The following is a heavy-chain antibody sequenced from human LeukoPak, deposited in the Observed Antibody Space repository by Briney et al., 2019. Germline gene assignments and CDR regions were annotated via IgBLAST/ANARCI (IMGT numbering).Heavy chain of an antibody. CDR2: ISSSSSYI. CDR1: GFTFSSYA. V-gene: IGHV3-21*01. D-gene: IGHD2-2*01. Sequence: GGSLRLSCAASGFTFSSYAMSWVRQASGKGLEWVSSISSSSSYIYYADSVKGRFTISRDNAKNSLYLQMSSLGAEDTAVYYCANDCSSSSCYDYWGQGTLVTVSS. J-gene: IGHJ4*02. CDR3: ANDCSSSSCYDY.